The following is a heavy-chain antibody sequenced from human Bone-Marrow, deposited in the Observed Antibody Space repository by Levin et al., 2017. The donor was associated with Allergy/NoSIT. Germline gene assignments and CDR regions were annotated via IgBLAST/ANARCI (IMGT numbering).Heavy chain of an antibody. D-gene: IGHD5-18*01. Sequence: GASVKVSCAASGFSFSSYTMTWVRQAPGKGLEWVSSISKSSTYIYYADSLQGRFTISRDNSRNSLFLHMDSLRVEDTAVYFCSREADTGYISGYIDHWGPGILVTVSS. V-gene: IGHV3-21*06. CDR1: GFSFSSYT. CDR2: ISKSSTYI. CDR3: SREADTGYISGYIDH. J-gene: IGHJ4*02.